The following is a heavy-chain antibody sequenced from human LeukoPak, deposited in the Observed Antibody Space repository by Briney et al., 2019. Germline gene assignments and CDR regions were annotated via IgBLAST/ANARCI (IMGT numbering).Heavy chain of an antibody. CDR2: ISYDGSNK. D-gene: IGHD3/OR15-3a*01. CDR3: AKDYGLSPWD. CDR1: GFPFSSYG. J-gene: IGHJ4*02. V-gene: IGHV3-30*18. Sequence: LPGGSLRLSCAASGFPFSSYGMHWVREAPGKGLEWVAVISYDGSNKYYADSVKGRFTISRDNSKNTLYLQMNSLRAEDTAVYYCAKDYGLSPWDWGQGTLVTVSS.